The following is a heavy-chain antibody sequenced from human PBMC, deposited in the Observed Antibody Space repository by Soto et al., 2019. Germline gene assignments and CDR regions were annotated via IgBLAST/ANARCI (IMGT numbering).Heavy chain of an antibody. D-gene: IGHD3-22*01. CDR1: GFTFSSYS. V-gene: IGHV3-48*02. CDR2: ISSSSGTM. J-gene: IGHJ4*02. CDR3: ARGRGHYDSSGFYLIHYFDC. Sequence: GGSLRLSCAVSGFTFSSYSMNWVRQAPGKGLEWVSYISSSSGTMYYADSVQGRFTISRDNAKNSLYLQMNSLRDEDTAVYYCARGRGHYDSSGFYLIHYFDCWGQGSLVTVSS.